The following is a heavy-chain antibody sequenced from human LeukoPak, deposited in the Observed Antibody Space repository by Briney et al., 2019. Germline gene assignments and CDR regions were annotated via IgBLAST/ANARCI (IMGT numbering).Heavy chain of an antibody. J-gene: IGHJ4*02. CDR2: IIPIFGTA. CDR1: GGTFSNYA. V-gene: IGHV1-69*13. Sequence: SVKVSCKASGGTFSNYAISWVRQAPGQGLEWMGGIIPIFGTANYAQKFQGRVTITADESTSTAYMELSSLRSEDTAVYYCARGGAVAGNVLDYWGQGTLVTVSS. CDR3: ARGGAVAGNVLDY. D-gene: IGHD6-19*01.